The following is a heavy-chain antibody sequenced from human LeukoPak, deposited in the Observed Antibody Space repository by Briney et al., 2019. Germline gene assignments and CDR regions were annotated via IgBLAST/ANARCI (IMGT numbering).Heavy chain of an antibody. CDR3: AKDQRGMAVAGIGWYFDL. CDR2: IKQDGSEK. V-gene: IGHV3-7*01. CDR1: GFTFSSYG. J-gene: IGHJ2*01. Sequence: PGGSLRLSCAASGFTFSSYGMHWVRQAPGKGLEWVANIKQDGSEKYYVDSVKGRFTISRDNAKNSLYLQMNSLRAEDTGVYYCAKDQRGMAVAGIGWYFDLWGRGTLVTVSS. D-gene: IGHD6-19*01.